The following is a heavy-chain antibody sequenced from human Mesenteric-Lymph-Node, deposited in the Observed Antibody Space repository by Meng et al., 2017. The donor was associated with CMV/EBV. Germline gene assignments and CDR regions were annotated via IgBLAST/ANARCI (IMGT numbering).Heavy chain of an antibody. CDR1: GFTCDDYD. J-gene: IGHJ5*02. Sequence: LVGAASGFTCDDYDMQWVRQAPRKGMEWVSLISWDGDSAYHVDSVKGRFAISRDNSKNSLYLQMNSLRLEDTAVYYCAKGAGAGRLDPWGQGTLVTVSS. V-gene: IGHV3-43D*03. CDR2: ISWDGDSA. CDR3: AKGAGAGRLDP. D-gene: IGHD3-10*01.